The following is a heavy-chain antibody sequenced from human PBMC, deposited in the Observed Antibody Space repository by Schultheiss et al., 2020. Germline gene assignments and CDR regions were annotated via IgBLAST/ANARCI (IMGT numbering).Heavy chain of an antibody. Sequence: ASVKVSCKASGGTFSSYTISWVRQAPGQGLEWMGIINPSGGSTSYAQKFQGRVTMTRDTSTSTVYMELSSLRSEDTAVYYCARDPKGWLPRKEVNWFDPWGQGTLVTVSS. J-gene: IGHJ5*02. CDR2: INPSGGST. D-gene: IGHD5-18*01. V-gene: IGHV1-46*03. CDR3: ARDPKGWLPRKEVNWFDP. CDR1: GGTFSSYT.